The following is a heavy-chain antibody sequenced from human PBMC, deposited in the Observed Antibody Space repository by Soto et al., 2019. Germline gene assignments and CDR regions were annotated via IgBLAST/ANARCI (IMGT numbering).Heavy chain of an antibody. Sequence: EVQLVESGGGLVQPGGSLRLSCAASGFTFSSYSMNWVRQAPGKGLEWVSYISSSSSTIYYADSVKGRFTISRDNAKNSLYLQMNSLRAEDTAVYYCARDWVDSSGYYYYGMDVWGQGTTVTVSS. CDR3: ARDWVDSSGYYYYGMDV. D-gene: IGHD3-22*01. CDR1: GFTFSSYS. CDR2: ISSSSSTI. V-gene: IGHV3-48*01. J-gene: IGHJ6*02.